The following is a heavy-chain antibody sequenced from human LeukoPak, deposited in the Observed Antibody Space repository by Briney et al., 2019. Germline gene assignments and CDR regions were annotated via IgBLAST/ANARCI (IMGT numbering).Heavy chain of an antibody. Sequence: LSLTCTVSGGSISSGGYYWSWVRQAPGKGLEWVSAISGSGGSTYYADSVKGRFTISRDNSKNTLYLQMNSLRAEDTAVYYCAKGSSSGWYEIFDYWGQGTLVTVSS. CDR3: AKGSSSGWYEIFDY. CDR1: GGSISSGGYY. CDR2: ISGSGGST. J-gene: IGHJ4*02. V-gene: IGHV3-23*01. D-gene: IGHD6-19*01.